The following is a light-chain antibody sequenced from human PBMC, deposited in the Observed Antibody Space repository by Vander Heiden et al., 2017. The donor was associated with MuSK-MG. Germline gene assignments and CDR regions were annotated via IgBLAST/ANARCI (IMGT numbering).Light chain of an antibody. Sequence: DSQMTQSPSSLSASIGDRVTITCQASQDISNDLNWYQQKPGKAPKLLIYDASTLEVGVPSRFSGSGSETHFTFTIISLQPEDIATYYCQHGDIFPSTFGQGTKLETK. J-gene: IGKJ2*01. V-gene: IGKV1-33*01. CDR2: DAS. CDR3: QHGDIFPST. CDR1: QDISND.